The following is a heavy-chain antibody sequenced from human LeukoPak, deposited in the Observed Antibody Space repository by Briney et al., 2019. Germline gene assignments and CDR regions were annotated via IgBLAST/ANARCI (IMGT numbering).Heavy chain of an antibody. V-gene: IGHV3-23*01. CDR1: GFTFGDYA. D-gene: IGHD2-2*01. CDR3: ARDFPPTNIVVVPAAFFDY. CDR2: ISGSGGST. J-gene: IGHJ4*02. Sequence: GGSLRLSCTTSGFTFGDYAMSWVRQAPGKGLEWVSAISGSGGSTYYADSVKGRFTISRDNAKNSLYLQMNSLRAEDTAVYYCARDFPPTNIVVVPAAFFDYWGQGTLVTVSS.